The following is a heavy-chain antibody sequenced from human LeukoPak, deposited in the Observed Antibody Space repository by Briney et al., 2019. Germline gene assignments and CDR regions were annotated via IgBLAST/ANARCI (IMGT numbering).Heavy chain of an antibody. D-gene: IGHD6-19*01. CDR3: ARLGYSSGWAEY. CDR1: GGSFSGYY. J-gene: IGHJ4*02. Sequence: SETLSLTCAVYGGSFSGYYWSWIRQPPGKGLEWIGEINHSGSTNYNPSLKSRVTISVDTSTSTVYMELSSLRSEDTAVYYCARLGYSSGWAEYWGQGTLVTVSS. V-gene: IGHV4-34*01. CDR2: INHSGST.